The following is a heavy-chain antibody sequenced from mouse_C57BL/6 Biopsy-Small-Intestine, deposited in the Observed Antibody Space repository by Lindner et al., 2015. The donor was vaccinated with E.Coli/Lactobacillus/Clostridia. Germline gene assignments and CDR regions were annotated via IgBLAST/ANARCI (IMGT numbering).Heavy chain of an antibody. CDR2: VNPTNGIT. Sequence: SVKVSCKASGHTFSRYYIHWLRQAPGQGLEWMGIVNPTNGITHYAQKFQGRVTMASDTSTNTAYMELRSLRSDDTAVYYCARDRCSDISCYPKGRYWFDPWGQGTLVTVSS. CDR3: ARDRCSDISCYPKGRYWFDP. CDR1: GHTFSRYY. V-gene: IGHV1-59*01. D-gene: IGHD1-1*01. J-gene: IGHJ4*01.